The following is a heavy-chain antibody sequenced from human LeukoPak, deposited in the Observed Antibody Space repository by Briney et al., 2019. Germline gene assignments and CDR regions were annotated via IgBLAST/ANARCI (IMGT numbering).Heavy chain of an antibody. CDR2: IYYSGST. Sequence: SSETLSLTCTVSGGSISSYYWSWIRQPPGKGLEWIGYIYYSGSTNYNPSLKSRVTISVDTSKNQFSLKLSSVTAADTAVYYCARDPVAGYYFDYWGQGTLVTVSS. D-gene: IGHD6-19*01. V-gene: IGHV4-59*12. CDR3: ARDPVAGYYFDY. J-gene: IGHJ4*02. CDR1: GGSISSYY.